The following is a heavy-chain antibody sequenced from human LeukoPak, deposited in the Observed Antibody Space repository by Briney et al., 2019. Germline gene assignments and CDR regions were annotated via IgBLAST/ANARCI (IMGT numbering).Heavy chain of an antibody. CDR2: IIPIFGTT. CDR1: GYTFTGYY. D-gene: IGHD2-2*02. V-gene: IGHV1-69*13. Sequence: GASVKVSCKASGYTFTGYYMHWVRQAPGQGLEWMGGIIPIFGTTNYAQKFQGRVTITADESTSTAYMELSSLRSEDTAVYYCARGVVVVPATILGWFDPWGQGTLVTVSS. J-gene: IGHJ5*02. CDR3: ARGVVVVPATILGWFDP.